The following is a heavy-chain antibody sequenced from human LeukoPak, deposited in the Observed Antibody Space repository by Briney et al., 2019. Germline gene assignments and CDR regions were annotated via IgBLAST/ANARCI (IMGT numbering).Heavy chain of an antibody. CDR2: IYPGDSDT. J-gene: IGHJ4*02. V-gene: IGHV5-51*01. Sequence: GESLKISCKGSGYSFTSYWFGWVRQMPGKGLEWMGIIYPGDSDTRYSPSFQGQVTISADKSISTAYLQWSSLKASDTAMYYCARALGVYCGGDCYWYYFDYWGQGTLVTVSS. CDR3: ARALGVYCGGDCYWYYFDY. D-gene: IGHD2-21*02. CDR1: GYSFTSYW.